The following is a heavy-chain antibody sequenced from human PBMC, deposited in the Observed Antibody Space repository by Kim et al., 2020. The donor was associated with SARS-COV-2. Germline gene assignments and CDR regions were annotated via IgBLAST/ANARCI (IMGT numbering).Heavy chain of an antibody. CDR3: ARGPLSRDGYKNPPQFDY. V-gene: IGHV3-13*04. Sequence: GGSLRLSCAASGFTFSSYDMHWVRQATGKGLEWVSAIGTAGDTYYPGSVKGRFTISRENAKNSLYLQMNSLRAGDTAVYYCARGPLSRDGYKNPPQFDYWGQGTLVTVSS. J-gene: IGHJ4*02. CDR1: GFTFSSYD. D-gene: IGHD5-12*01. CDR2: IGTAGDT.